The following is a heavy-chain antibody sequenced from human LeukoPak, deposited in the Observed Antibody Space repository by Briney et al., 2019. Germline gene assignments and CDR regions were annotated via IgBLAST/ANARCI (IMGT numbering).Heavy chain of an antibody. J-gene: IGHJ4*02. Sequence: ASVKVSCKASGYTFTSYGISWVRQAPGQGLEWMGWISAYNGNTNYAQKLQGRVTMTTDTSTSTTYMELRSLRSDDTAVYYCARRAPQYSSSWYDYWGQGALVTVSS. CDR1: GYTFTSYG. D-gene: IGHD6-13*01. V-gene: IGHV1-18*01. CDR2: ISAYNGNT. CDR3: ARRAPQYSSSWYDY.